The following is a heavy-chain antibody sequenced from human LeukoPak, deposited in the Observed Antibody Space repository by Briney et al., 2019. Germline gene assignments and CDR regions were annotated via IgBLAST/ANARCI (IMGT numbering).Heavy chain of an antibody. J-gene: IGHJ4*02. D-gene: IGHD3-22*01. CDR3: ARLDGSGYSDY. CDR2: IYYSGST. V-gene: IGHV4-59*08. Sequence: SETLSLTCTVSGGSISSYYWSWIRQPPGKGLEWIGYIYYSGSTNYNPSLKSRVTISVDTSKNQFSLKLSSVTAADTAVYYCARLDGSGYSDYWGQGTLVTVSS. CDR1: GGSISSYY.